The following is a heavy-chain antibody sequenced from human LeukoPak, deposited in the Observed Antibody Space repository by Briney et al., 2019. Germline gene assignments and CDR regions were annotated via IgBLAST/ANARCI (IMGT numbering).Heavy chain of an antibody. J-gene: IGHJ5*02. V-gene: IGHV4-34*01. CDR2: INHSGST. Sequence: SETLSLTCAVYGGSFSDYYWTWIRQPPGKGLEWIGEINHSGSTNYNPSLKSRVTISVDTSKKQFFLRLSSVTAADTDVYYCAKGHRCSSGWYWSHWFDPWGQGTLVTVSS. D-gene: IGHD6-19*01. CDR1: GGSFSDYY. CDR3: AKGHRCSSGWYWSHWFDP.